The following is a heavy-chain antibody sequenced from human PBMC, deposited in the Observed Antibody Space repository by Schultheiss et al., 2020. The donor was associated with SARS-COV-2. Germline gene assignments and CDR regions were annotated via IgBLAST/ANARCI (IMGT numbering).Heavy chain of an antibody. V-gene: IGHV1-2*02. CDR3: ARDGYSYGTFGY. D-gene: IGHD5-18*01. Sequence: ASVKVSCKASGYTFTGYYMHWVRQAPGQGLEWMGWINPNSGGTNYAQKFQGRVTMTRDTSITTAYLELSRLTSDDTALYFCARDGYSYGTFGYWGQGTLVTVSS. CDR1: GYTFTGYY. J-gene: IGHJ4*02. CDR2: INPNSGGT.